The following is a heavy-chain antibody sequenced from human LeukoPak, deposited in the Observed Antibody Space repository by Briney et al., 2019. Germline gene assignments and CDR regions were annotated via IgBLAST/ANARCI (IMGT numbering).Heavy chain of an antibody. Sequence: GGSLRLSCAASGFTFSGSAMSWVRQAPGEGLEWVSLISYSGANSYYTDSVKGRFTISRDNAKNTLYLQMNSLRAEDTAVYYCVRGNGDYRYFDCWGQGTLVTVSS. D-gene: IGHD4-17*01. CDR2: ISYSGANS. CDR1: GFTFSGSA. V-gene: IGHV3-23*01. J-gene: IGHJ4*02. CDR3: VRGNGDYRYFDC.